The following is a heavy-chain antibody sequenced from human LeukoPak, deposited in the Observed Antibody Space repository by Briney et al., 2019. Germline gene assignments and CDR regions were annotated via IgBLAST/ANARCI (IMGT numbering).Heavy chain of an antibody. D-gene: IGHD6-19*01. Sequence: PGGSLRLSCAVSGFTFSSYWMDWVRQAPGKGLVWVSRISSDGSNTAYADSVKGRFTISRDNARNTLFLQMSSLRAEDTAVYYCAMRGDGGAWYDYWGQGTLVIVSS. J-gene: IGHJ4*02. CDR1: GFTFSSYW. V-gene: IGHV3-74*01. CDR2: ISSDGSNT. CDR3: AMRGDGGAWYDY.